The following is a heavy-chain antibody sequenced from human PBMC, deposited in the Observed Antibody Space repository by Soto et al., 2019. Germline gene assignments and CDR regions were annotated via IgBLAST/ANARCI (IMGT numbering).Heavy chain of an antibody. Sequence: GSLRLSCAAPGFSFSSYSMHWVRQAPGKGLAVVAVISYDGSNKYYADSVKGRFTISRDNSKNTLYLQMNSLRAEDTAVYYCAREGLKWFGKTQSSYYYGMDVWGQGTTVTVSS. CDR1: GFSFSSYS. J-gene: IGHJ6*02. CDR3: AREGLKWFGKTQSSYYYGMDV. D-gene: IGHD3-10*01. CDR2: ISYDGSNK. V-gene: IGHV3-30-3*01.